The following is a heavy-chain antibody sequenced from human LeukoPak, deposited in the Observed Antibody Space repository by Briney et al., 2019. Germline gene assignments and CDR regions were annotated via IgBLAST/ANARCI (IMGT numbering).Heavy chain of an antibody. CDR3: AKAMVTFRGGRYYFDY. CDR2: ISGSGGST. CDR1: GFTFSSYA. Sequence: GGSLRLSCAASGFTFSSYAMSWVRQAPGKGLEWVSAISGSGGSTYYADSVKGRFTISRDNSKNTLCLRMNSLRAEDTAVYYCAKAMVTFRGGRYYFDYWGQGTLVTVSS. J-gene: IGHJ4*02. D-gene: IGHD5-18*01. V-gene: IGHV3-23*01.